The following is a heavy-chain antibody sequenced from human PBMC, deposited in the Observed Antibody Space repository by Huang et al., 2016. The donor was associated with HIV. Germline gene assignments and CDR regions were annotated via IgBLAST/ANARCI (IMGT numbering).Heavy chain of an antibody. CDR2: FSSSGTTI. J-gene: IGHJ3*02. CDR1: GFSFSDYY. Sequence: QVQLVESGGGLVKPGGSLSLSCAASGFSFSDYYITWIRQAPGMGLDWVSIFSSSGTTIYYPDTGKGRFTIARDNAKNSLDLQMNSLRAEDTAVYYCARAGWGLLLDAFDIWGQGTMVTVSS. CDR3: ARAGWGLLLDAFDI. V-gene: IGHV3-11*01. D-gene: IGHD2-21*02.